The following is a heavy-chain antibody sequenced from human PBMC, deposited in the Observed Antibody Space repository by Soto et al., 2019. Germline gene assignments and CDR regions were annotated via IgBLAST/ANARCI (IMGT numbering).Heavy chain of an antibody. CDR3: ARDQSDGDAFDI. J-gene: IGHJ3*02. CDR1: GFTFSIYA. V-gene: IGHV3-23*01. CDR2: IGGGNDDT. D-gene: IGHD2-21*01. Sequence: GGSLRLSCAASGFTFSIYAMSWVRQAPGKGLEWVSGIGGGNDDTYYADSVKGRFTISRDNSKSTLSLQMNGLRAEDTAVYYCARDQSDGDAFDIWGQGTMVTVSS.